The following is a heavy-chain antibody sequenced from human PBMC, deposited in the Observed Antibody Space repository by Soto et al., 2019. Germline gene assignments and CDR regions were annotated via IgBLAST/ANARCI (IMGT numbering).Heavy chain of an antibody. CDR1: GGTFSSYA. CDR2: IIPVFGTA. CDR3: AREGGSSSFRYGYYFDY. J-gene: IGHJ4*02. V-gene: IGHV1-69*01. D-gene: IGHD6-6*01. Sequence: QVQLVQSGAEVKKPGSSVKVSCKASGGTFSSYAISWVRQAPGQGLEWMGGIIPVFGTANYAQKFQGRVTITADESTSTAYMELSSLRSEDTAVYYCAREGGSSSFRYGYYFDYWGQGTLVTVSS.